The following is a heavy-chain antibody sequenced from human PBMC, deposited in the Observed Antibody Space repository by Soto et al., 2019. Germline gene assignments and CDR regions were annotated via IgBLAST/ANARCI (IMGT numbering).Heavy chain of an antibody. Sequence: PSETLSLTCAVYGGSFSGYYWSWIRQPPGKGLEWIGEINHSGSTNYNPSLKSRVTISVDTSKNQFSLKLSSVTAADTAVYYCARVYCSGGSCYPRGAYFVYYCYYMDVWGKGTTVPVSS. CDR1: GGSFSGYY. V-gene: IGHV4-34*01. J-gene: IGHJ6*03. CDR2: INHSGST. CDR3: ARVYCSGGSCYPRGAYFVYYCYYMDV. D-gene: IGHD2-15*01.